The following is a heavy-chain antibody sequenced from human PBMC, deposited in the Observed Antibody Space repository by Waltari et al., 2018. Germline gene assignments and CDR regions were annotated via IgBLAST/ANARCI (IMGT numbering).Heavy chain of an antibody. CDR3: ARDRIAAAATSYYYYGMDV. V-gene: IGHV1-3*01. Sequence: QVQLVQSGAEVKKPGASVKVSCKASGYTFTSYAMHWVRQAPGQRLEWMGWINAGKGNTKYSQKFQCRVTITRDTSASTAYMELSSLRSEDTAVYYCARDRIAAAATSYYYYGMDVWGQGTTVTVSS. D-gene: IGHD6-13*01. CDR1: GYTFTSYA. CDR2: INAGKGNT. J-gene: IGHJ6*02.